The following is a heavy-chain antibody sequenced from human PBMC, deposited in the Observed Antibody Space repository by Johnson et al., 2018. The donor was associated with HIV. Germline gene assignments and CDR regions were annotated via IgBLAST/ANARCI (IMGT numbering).Heavy chain of an antibody. CDR3: ARDGVYSSPHDAFDI. V-gene: IGHV3-11*01. CDR1: GFRFSDYY. D-gene: IGHD6-13*01. CDR2: ISDSGTTI. Sequence: QVQLVESGGGVVQPGGSLRLSCAASGFRFSDYYMTWIRQAPGEGLEWISYISDSGTTIYYADSVKGRFTISWDNAQNSLYLQMDSLRADDSAVYYCARDGVYSSPHDAFDIWGQGTKVTVSS. J-gene: IGHJ3*02.